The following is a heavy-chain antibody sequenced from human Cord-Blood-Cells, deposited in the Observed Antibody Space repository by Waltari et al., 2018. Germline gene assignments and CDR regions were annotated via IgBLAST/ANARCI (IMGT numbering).Heavy chain of an antibody. J-gene: IGHJ4*02. CDR1: GGSFSGYY. V-gene: IGHV4-34*01. CDR3: ARGLSGSYYY. Sequence: QVQLQPWGAGLLKPSETLSLTCAVYGGSFSGYYWSWIRQPPGKGLEWIGEINLSGSNNYNPSLKSRVTISVDTSKNQFSLKRSSVTAADTAVYYCARGLSGSYYYWGQGTLVTVSS. D-gene: IGHD1-26*01. CDR2: INLSGSN.